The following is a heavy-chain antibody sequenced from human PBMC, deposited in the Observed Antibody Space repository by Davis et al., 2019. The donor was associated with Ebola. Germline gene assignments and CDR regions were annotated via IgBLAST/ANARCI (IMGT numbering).Heavy chain of an antibody. D-gene: IGHD1-26*01. CDR1: GYTFTGYY. CDR2: ISPNTGGT. J-gene: IGHJ4*02. Sequence: ASVKVSCKASGYTFTGYYMHWVRQAPGQGLEWMGWISPNTGGTIYAQKFQDRVIMTRDTSISTAYMELSRLRSDDTAVYYCARLGSAPFDYWGQGTLVTVSS. CDR3: ARLGSAPFDY. V-gene: IGHV1-2*02.